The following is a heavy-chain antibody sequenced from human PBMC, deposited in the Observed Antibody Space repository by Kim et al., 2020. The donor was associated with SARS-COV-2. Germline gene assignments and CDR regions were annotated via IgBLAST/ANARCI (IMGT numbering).Heavy chain of an antibody. D-gene: IGHD2-15*01. CDR2: IYPGDSDT. CDR1: GYSFSSYW. Sequence: GESLKISCKGSGYSFSSYWIGWVRQMPGKGLEWMGIIYPGDSDTRYSPSFQDQVTISADKSISTAYLQWSSLKASDTAMYYCARLPLGYCSGGSCSPGGMDVWGQGTTVTVSS. J-gene: IGHJ6*02. CDR3: ARLPLGYCSGGSCSPGGMDV. V-gene: IGHV5-51*01.